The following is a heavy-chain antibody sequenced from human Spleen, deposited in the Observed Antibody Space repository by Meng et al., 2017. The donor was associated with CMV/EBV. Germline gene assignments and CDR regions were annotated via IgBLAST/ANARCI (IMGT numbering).Heavy chain of an antibody. V-gene: IGHV1-18*01. Sequence: ASVKVSCKASVYSLTRYYISWVRQAPGQGFEWMGWISAYNGNTNYAQKLQGRVTMTTDTSTSTAYMELRSLRSDDTAVYYCAREGGYYDFWSGSSYYYGMDVWGQGTTVTVSS. CDR1: VYSLTRYY. J-gene: IGHJ6*02. D-gene: IGHD3-3*01. CDR3: AREGGYYDFWSGSSYYYGMDV. CDR2: ISAYNGNT.